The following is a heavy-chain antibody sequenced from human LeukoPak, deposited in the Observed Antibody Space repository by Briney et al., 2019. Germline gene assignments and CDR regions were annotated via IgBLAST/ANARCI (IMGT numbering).Heavy chain of an antibody. CDR1: GGSFSGYY. CDR2: INHSGST. Sequence: SETLSLTCAVYGGSFSGYYWSWIRQPPGKGLEWIGEINHSGSTNYNPSLKSRVTISVDTSKNQFSLKLSSVTAADTAVYYCARGVLRFLEWHRGDYFDYWGQGTLVTVSS. V-gene: IGHV4-34*01. J-gene: IGHJ4*02. D-gene: IGHD3-3*01. CDR3: ARGVLRFLEWHRGDYFDY.